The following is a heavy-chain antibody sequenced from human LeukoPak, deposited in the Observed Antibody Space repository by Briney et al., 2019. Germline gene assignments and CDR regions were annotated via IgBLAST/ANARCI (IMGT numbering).Heavy chain of an antibody. V-gene: IGHV3-7*01. CDR2: IKQDGSEK. D-gene: IGHD3-22*01. CDR1: GFTFSSYW. J-gene: IGHJ4*02. Sequence: PGGPLRLSCAASGFTFSSYWMSWVRQAPGKGLEWAANIKQDGSEKYYVDSVKGRFTISRDNAKNSLYLQMNSLRAEDTAVYYCARVVVSSVYFDYWGQGTLVTVSS. CDR3: ARVVVSSVYFDY.